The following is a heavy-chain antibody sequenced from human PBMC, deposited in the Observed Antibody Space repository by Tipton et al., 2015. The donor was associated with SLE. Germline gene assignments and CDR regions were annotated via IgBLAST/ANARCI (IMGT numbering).Heavy chain of an antibody. CDR2: ITLGGAT. CDR1: GWSLREYQ. CDR3: AGEECSGGSCPKSFDP. D-gene: IGHD2-15*01. J-gene: IGHJ5*02. V-gene: IGHV4-34*01. Sequence: TLSLTCAVYGWSLREYQWSWVRQPPGKGPEWIGGITLGGATDYNPSLKSRVTISVDTSKNQFSLRVSSVTAPDTAVYYCAGEECSGGSCPKSFDPWGQGTLVTVSS.